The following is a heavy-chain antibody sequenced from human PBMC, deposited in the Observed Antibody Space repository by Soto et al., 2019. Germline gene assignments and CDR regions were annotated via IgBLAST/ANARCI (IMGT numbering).Heavy chain of an antibody. CDR3: ARSQRGRTAFTFDY. J-gene: IGHJ4*02. Sequence: PSETLSLTCAVSGDSVSNDNYYWSRIRQPPGKGLEWIGYTYYSGTTNYNSYLKSRLSLSVDMSKNQFSLKLASVTAADTAVYFCARSQRGRTAFTFDYWGQGALVTVSS. V-gene: IGHV4-61*01. D-gene: IGHD3-16*01. CDR1: GDSVSNDNYY. CDR2: TYYSGTT.